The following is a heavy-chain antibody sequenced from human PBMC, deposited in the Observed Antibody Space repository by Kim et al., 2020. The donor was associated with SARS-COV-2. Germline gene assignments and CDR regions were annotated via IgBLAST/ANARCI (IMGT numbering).Heavy chain of an antibody. J-gene: IGHJ6*02. V-gene: IGHV3-7*01. CDR1: GFTFSYYW. CDR2: IKQDGSEK. D-gene: IGHD3-10*01. Sequence: GGSLRLSCAASGFTFSYYWMSWVRQAPGKGLEWVANIKQDGSEKYYVDSVKGRFTISRDNAKNSLYLQMNSLRAEDTAVYYCARDTYGSGRYDVWGQGTT. CDR3: ARDTYGSGRYDV.